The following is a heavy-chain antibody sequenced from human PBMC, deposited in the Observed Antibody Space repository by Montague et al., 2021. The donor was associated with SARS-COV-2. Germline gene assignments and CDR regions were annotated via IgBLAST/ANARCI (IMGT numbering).Heavy chain of an antibody. D-gene: IGHD6-19*01. CDR2: TYYRSKWYS. V-gene: IGHV6-1*01. J-gene: IGHJ4*02. CDR3: VRYSGWFHFDF. CDR1: GDRVASNRVA. Sequence: CAISGDRVASNRVAWGWIRQSPSRGLEWLRRTYYRSKWYSDYAPSVRGRLTVNPDASKNEFSLELNYVTPEDTAVYYCVRYSGWFHFDFWGQGTLVTVSS.